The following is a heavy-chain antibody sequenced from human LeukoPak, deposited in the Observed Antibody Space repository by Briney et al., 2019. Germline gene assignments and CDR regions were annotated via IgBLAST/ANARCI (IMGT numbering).Heavy chain of an antibody. Sequence: PSETLSLTCTVSGGCIRSSSYYWGWIRQPPGKGLEWIGSIFYSGSTYYNPSLKSRVTISVDTSKNQFSLKLSSVTAADTAVYYCVRKGDGYNSGYFDLWGRGTLVTVSS. V-gene: IGHV4-39*01. D-gene: IGHD5-24*01. CDR3: VRKGDGYNSGYFDL. CDR1: GGCIRSSSYY. J-gene: IGHJ2*01. CDR2: IFYSGST.